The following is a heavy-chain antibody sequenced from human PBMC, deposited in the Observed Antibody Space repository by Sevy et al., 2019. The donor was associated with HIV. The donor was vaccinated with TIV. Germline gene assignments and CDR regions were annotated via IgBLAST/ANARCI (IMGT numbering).Heavy chain of an antibody. J-gene: IGHJ4*02. D-gene: IGHD2-8*01. Sequence: GGSLRLSCAASGFTFSRYNMTWVRQAPGKGLEWVSTFCFGDGSMNYADSAKGRFTISRDNSKDTLYLQMNNLRAEDTAMYYCVREGCTKPHDFWGQGTLVTVSS. CDR2: FCFGDGSM. CDR3: VREGCTKPHDF. V-gene: IGHV3-23*01. CDR1: GFTFSRYN.